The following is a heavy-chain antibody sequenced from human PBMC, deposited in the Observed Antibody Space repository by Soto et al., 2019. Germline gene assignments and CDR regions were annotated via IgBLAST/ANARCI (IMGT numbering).Heavy chain of an antibody. Sequence: EVDLVESGGGLAKPGGALRLSCTDSGFTFSSHTMNWVRQAPGKGLEWVSSISATGSDIYYGDSVMGRFTISRDNAKNSVYVDLNKLRVEDTPVYYCASGYDVVRVQVAIRVGYFDHWGQGTVVTISS. D-gene: IGHD3-16*01. CDR1: GFTFSSHT. CDR2: ISATGSDI. V-gene: IGHV3-21*04. CDR3: ASGYDVVRVQVAIRVGYFDH. J-gene: IGHJ4*02.